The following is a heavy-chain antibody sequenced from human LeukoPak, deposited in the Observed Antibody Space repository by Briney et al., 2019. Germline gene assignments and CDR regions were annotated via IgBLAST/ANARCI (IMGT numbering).Heavy chain of an antibody. V-gene: IGHV3-21*01. J-gene: IGHJ4*02. Sequence: GGSLRLSCAASGFTFSTYSMNWVRQAPGQGLEWVSSISSSSSYIYYADSVKGRFTISRDNAKKSLYLQMNSLRVEDTALYYCARSTMIAPRGAFDIWGQGTLVTVSS. D-gene: IGHD3-22*01. CDR2: ISSSSSYI. CDR1: GFTFSTYS. CDR3: ARSTMIAPRGAFDI.